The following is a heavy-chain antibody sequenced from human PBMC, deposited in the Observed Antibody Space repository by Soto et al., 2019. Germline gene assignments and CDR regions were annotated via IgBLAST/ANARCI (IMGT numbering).Heavy chain of an antibody. CDR1: GGSFSNFA. CDR3: ATPSKGRTGRFDVFDV. J-gene: IGHJ3*01. D-gene: IGHD4-4*01. Sequence: QVQLVHSGPEVKTPGSSVKVSCKSSGGSFSNFAFNWVRLAPGQGLKWMGAIIPLYRTPTYAPAFQGRATITEDEVTFTPDWEPRSLRRNDAAGSYVATPSKGRTGRFDVFDVWALGSLVSVSS. CDR2: IIPLYRTP. V-gene: IGHV1-69*01.